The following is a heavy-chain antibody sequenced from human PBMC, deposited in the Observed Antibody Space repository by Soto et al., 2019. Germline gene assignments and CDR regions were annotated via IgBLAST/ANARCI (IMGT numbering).Heavy chain of an antibody. V-gene: IGHV3-23*01. J-gene: IGHJ4*02. Sequence: EVQLLESGGGLVQHGGSLRLSCAASGFTFNNYAMTWVRQTPGKGLEWVSAVSGNGANTYYADSVKGRFTISRDNSKNTLYLQMNSLRAEDTAVYYCAPSPRVAAAFDYWGQGTLVTVSS. CDR3: APSPRVAAAFDY. CDR2: VSGNGANT. CDR1: GFTFNNYA. D-gene: IGHD6-13*01.